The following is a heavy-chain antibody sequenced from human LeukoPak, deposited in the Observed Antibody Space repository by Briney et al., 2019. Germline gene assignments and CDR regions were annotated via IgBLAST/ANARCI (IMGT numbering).Heavy chain of an antibody. CDR3: ARCGSGWPYYFDY. J-gene: IGHJ4*02. V-gene: IGHV4-59*01. CDR1: GDSMSSYY. CDR2: MYYSGST. D-gene: IGHD6-19*01. Sequence: SETLSLTCTVSGDSMSSYYWSWIRQPPGKGLEWIGYMYYSGSTNYSPSLKTRVTISVDTSKNQLSPKLTSVTAADTAVYYCARCGSGWPYYFDYWGQGTLVTVSS.